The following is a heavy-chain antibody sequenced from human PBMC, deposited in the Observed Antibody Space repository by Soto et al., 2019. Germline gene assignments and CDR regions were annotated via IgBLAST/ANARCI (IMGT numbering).Heavy chain of an antibody. D-gene: IGHD2-15*01. CDR1: GFTFSSYA. CDR2: ISSNGGST. V-gene: IGHV3-64D*06. J-gene: IGHJ3*01. CDR3: VKVGVRWWAFDV. Sequence: LRLSCSASGFTFSSYAMHWVRQAPGKGLEYVSAISSNGGSTYYADSVKGRFTISRDNSKNTLYLQMSSLRAEDTAVYYCVKVGVRWWAFDVWGHGTMVTVSS.